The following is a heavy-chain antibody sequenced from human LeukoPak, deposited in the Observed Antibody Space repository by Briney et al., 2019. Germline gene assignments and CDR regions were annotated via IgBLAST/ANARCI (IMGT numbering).Heavy chain of an antibody. J-gene: IGHJ4*02. Sequence: SVKVSCKASGGTFSSYAISWVRQAPGQGLEWMGGIIPIFGTANYAQKFQGRVTITADESTSTAYLELSSLRSEDTAVYHCARDKVGAAYFDYWGQGTLVTVSS. V-gene: IGHV1-69*13. CDR2: IIPIFGTA. CDR3: ARDKVGAAYFDY. CDR1: GGTFSSYA. D-gene: IGHD1-26*01.